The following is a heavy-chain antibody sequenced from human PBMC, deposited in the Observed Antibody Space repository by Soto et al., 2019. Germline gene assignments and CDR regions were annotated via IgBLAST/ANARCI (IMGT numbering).Heavy chain of an antibody. CDR3: VRCGRFGEPTYGMDV. D-gene: IGHD3-10*01. Sequence: PGGSLRLSCAASGFTFSSYSMNWVRQAPGKGLEWVSSISSSSSYIYYADSVKGRFTISRDNAKNSLYLQMNSLRAEDTAVYYCVRCGRFGEPTYGMDVWGQGTTVNVSS. V-gene: IGHV3-21*01. CDR2: ISSSSSYI. CDR1: GFTFSSYS. J-gene: IGHJ6*02.